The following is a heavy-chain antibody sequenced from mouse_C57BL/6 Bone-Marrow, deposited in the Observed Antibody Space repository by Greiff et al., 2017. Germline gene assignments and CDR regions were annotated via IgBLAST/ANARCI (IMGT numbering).Heavy chain of an antibody. J-gene: IGHJ4*01. CDR2: IYPRSGNT. CDR3: ARWGLLRLYYAVDY. CDR1: GYTFTSYG. D-gene: IGHD2-3*01. Sequence: QVQLQQSGAELARPGASVKLSCKASGYTFTSYGISWVKQRTGQGLEWIGEIYPRSGNTYYNEKFKGKATLTADKSSSTAYMELRSLTSEDSAVYFCARWGLLRLYYAVDYWGQGTSVTVSS. V-gene: IGHV1-81*01.